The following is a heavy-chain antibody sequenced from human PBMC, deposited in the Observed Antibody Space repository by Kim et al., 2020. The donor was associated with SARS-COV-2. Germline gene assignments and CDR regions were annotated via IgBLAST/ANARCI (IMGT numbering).Heavy chain of an antibody. CDR1: GFTFSTYS. Sequence: GGSLRLSCAASGFTFSTYSMSWVRQAPGKGLEWVSYISSSSSTIYYADSVKGRFTISRDNAKNSLYLQMNSLRDEDTAVYYCARGVIAAIRNYFDPWGQGTLVTVSS. CDR2: ISSSSSTI. J-gene: IGHJ5*02. V-gene: IGHV3-48*02. CDR3: ARGVIAAIRNYFDP. D-gene: IGHD2-15*01.